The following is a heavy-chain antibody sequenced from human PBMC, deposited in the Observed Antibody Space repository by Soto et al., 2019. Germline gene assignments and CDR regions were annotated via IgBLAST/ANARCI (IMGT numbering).Heavy chain of an antibody. CDR1: GYTFTSYD. D-gene: IGHD2-2*02. CDR3: ARGSIVLVPAAIRSYYYYGMDV. J-gene: IGHJ6*02. Sequence: QVQLVQSGAEVKKPGASVKVSCKASGYTFTSYDINWVRQATGQGLEWMGWMNPNSGNTGYAQKFQGRVTMTRNTSISTAYMELSSLRSEDTAVYYCARGSIVLVPAAIRSYYYYGMDVWGQGTTVTVSS. CDR2: MNPNSGNT. V-gene: IGHV1-8*01.